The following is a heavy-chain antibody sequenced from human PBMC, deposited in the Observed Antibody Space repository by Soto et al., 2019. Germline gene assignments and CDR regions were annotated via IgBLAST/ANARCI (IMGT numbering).Heavy chain of an antibody. CDR2: IIANGGT. CDR1: GFTFNHYA. J-gene: IGHJ4*02. V-gene: IGHV3-23*01. CDR3: AKDYTVAADPSSVILFDY. D-gene: IGHD2-15*01. Sequence: VGSLRPSCAASGFTFNHYAMSWVRQAPGKGLEWVSTIIANGGTFYADSVKGRFTISRDNSKNTVYLQMSSLRVEDTAIYYCAKDYTVAADPSSVILFDYWGQGALVTVSS.